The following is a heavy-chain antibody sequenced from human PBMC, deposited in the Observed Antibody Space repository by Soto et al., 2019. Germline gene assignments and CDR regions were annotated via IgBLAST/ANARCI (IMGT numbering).Heavy chain of an antibody. D-gene: IGHD1-7*01. V-gene: IGHV1-18*01. CDR1: GYTFTSYG. J-gene: IGHJ4*02. CDR2: ISAYNGNT. CDR3: ARDILELCFRQLRLAY. Sequence: GASVKVSCKASGYTFTSYGISWVRHAPGRGLEWMGWISAYNGNTNYAQKLQGRVTMTTDTSTSTAYMELRSLRSDDTAVYYCARDILELCFRQLRLAYPAQRTPVPVSS.